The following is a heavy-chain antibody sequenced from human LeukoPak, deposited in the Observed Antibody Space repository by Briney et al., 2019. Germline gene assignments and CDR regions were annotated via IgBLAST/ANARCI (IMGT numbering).Heavy chain of an antibody. D-gene: IGHD2-15*01. CDR3: TREALGFCSGGSCVHWFDP. Sequence: PSETLSLTCTVSGGSVSSVSNYWSWTRQPPGKGLEWIGYIYYSGSTNYNPSLESRVTISVDTSRNQFSLKMRSVAAADTAVYYCTREALGFCSGGSCVHWFDPWGQGTLVTVSS. CDR2: IYYSGST. V-gene: IGHV4-61*01. J-gene: IGHJ5*02. CDR1: GGSVSSVSNY.